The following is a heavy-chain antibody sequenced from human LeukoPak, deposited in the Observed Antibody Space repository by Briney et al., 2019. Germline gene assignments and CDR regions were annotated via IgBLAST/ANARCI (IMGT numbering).Heavy chain of an antibody. D-gene: IGHD3-22*01. CDR1: GFTFSSYA. Sequence: PGGSLRLSCAASGFTFSSYAMSRVRQAPGKGPEWVSAISGSGGSTYCADSVKGRFTISRDNSKNTLYLQMNSLRAEVTAVYYCAKDHGSSGYPDAFDIWGQGTMVTVSS. V-gene: IGHV3-23*01. CDR2: ISGSGGST. J-gene: IGHJ3*02. CDR3: AKDHGSSGYPDAFDI.